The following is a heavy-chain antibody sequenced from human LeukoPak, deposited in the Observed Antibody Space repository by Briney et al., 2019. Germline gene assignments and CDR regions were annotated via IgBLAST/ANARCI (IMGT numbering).Heavy chain of an antibody. CDR3: ARGRPETAAGPPWWFDP. V-gene: IGHV4-59*01. D-gene: IGHD6-13*01. J-gene: IGHJ5*02. CDR1: GGSISSYS. CDR2: IYYSGSN. Sequence: PSETLSLTCTVSGGSISSYSWSWIRQPPGKGLEWIGYIYYSGSNNYNPSLKSRRTISVDTSKNQSSLKLSSVTAADTAVYYCARGRPETAAGPPWWFDPWGQGTLVTVSS.